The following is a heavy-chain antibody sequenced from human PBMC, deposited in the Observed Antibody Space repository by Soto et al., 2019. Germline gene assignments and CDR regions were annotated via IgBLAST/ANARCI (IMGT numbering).Heavy chain of an antibody. CDR2: IFRDGSKQ. D-gene: IGHD3-22*01. CDR1: GFTFSNYP. Sequence: PEGSLRLSGSASGFTFSNYPIHRLRQAPGKGLEWVAGIFRDGSKQYYGESVKGRFTISRDNSRNTLYLQMNSLRAEDTAVYYCAKSGFPFAEGFPVSAQGRTVTV. CDR3: AKSGFPFAEGFPV. J-gene: IGHJ6*02. V-gene: IGHV3-30*18.